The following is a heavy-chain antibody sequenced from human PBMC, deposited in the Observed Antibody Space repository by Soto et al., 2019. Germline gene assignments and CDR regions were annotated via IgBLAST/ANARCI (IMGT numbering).Heavy chain of an antibody. J-gene: IGHJ4*02. Sequence: SETLSLTCTVSGGSISGYYWSWIRQTPGRGLEWIGYIFYRGNTLYNPSLQSRVTISVDRSKNQFSLKLSSVTAADTAVYYCARAYGSGSYYNVPYFDYWGQGTLVTVSS. V-gene: IGHV4-59*12. D-gene: IGHD3-10*01. CDR2: IFYRGNT. CDR3: ARAYGSGSYYNVPYFDY. CDR1: GGSISGYY.